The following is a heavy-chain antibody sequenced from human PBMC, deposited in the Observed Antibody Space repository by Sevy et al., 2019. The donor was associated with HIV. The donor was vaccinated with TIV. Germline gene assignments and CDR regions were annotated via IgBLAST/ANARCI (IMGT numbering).Heavy chain of an antibody. J-gene: IGHJ6*02. CDR3: ARSDYSHYYGMDV. CDR1: GGTFSSYA. Sequence: ASVKVSCKASGGTFSSYAISWVRQAPGQGLEWMGGIIPIFGTANYPQKFQGRVTITADESTSTAYMELSSLRSEDTAVYYCARSDYSHYYGMDVWGQGTTVTVSS. D-gene: IGHD2-21*02. CDR2: IIPIFGTA. V-gene: IGHV1-69*13.